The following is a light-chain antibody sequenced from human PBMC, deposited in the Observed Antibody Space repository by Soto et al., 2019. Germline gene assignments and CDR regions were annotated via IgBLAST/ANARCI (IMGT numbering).Light chain of an antibody. V-gene: IGLV1-40*01. CDR1: SSNIVAGYD. CDR3: QSYDSSLSGNVV. CDR2: GNS. J-gene: IGLJ2*01. Sequence: QPVLTQPPSVSGAPGQRVTISCTGSSSNIVAGYDVHWYQQLPGTAPKLLIYGNSNRPSGVPDRFSGSKSGTSASLAITGLQAEDEADYYCQSYDSSLSGNVVFGGGTKLTVL.